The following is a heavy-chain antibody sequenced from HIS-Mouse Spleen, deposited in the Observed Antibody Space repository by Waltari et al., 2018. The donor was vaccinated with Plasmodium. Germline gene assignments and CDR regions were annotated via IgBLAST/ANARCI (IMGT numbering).Heavy chain of an antibody. J-gene: IGHJ2*01. Sequence: VPLVASRGGLVQPGGVLGPSLAASGFPFSRYWMSWVRQAPGKGLEWVANIKQDGSEKYYVDSVKGRFTISRDNAKNSLYLQMNSLRAEDTAVYYCASSWYWYFDLWGRGTLVTVSS. V-gene: IGHV3-7*01. D-gene: IGHD6-13*01. CDR1: GFPFSRYW. CDR3: ASSWYWYFDL. CDR2: IKQDGSEK.